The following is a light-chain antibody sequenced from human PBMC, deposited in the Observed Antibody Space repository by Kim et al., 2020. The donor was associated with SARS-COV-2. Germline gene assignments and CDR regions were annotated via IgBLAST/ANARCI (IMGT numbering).Light chain of an antibody. CDR2: QDS. CDR1: KLGDKY. J-gene: IGLJ2*01. Sequence: SYELTQPPSVSVSPGHTASITCSGDKLGDKYACWYQQKPGQSPVLVIYQDSKRPSGIPERFSGSNSGNTATLTISGTQAMDEADYYCQAWDSSTVVFSGGTQLTVL. V-gene: IGLV3-1*01. CDR3: QAWDSSTVV.